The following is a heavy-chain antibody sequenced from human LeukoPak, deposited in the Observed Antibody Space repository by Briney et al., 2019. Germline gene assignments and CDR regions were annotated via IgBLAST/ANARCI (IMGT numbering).Heavy chain of an antibody. CDR2: IYSGGST. V-gene: IGHV3-66*01. D-gene: IGHD1-26*01. J-gene: IGHJ4*02. CDR3: AREKYSGIFDY. CDR1: GFTFSNYW. Sequence: PGGSLRLSCAASGFTFSNYWMSWVRQAPGKGLEWVSVIYSGGSTYYADSVKGRFTISRDNSKNTLYLQMNSLRAEDTAVYYCAREKYSGIFDYWGQGTLVTVSS.